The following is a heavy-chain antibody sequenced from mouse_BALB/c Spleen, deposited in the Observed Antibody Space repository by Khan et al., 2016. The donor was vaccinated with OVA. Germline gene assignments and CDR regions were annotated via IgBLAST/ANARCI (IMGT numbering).Heavy chain of an antibody. V-gene: IGHV5-9-3*01. J-gene: IGHJ3*01. CDR3: ARQLRLRRGFAY. CDR1: GFTFSSYA. CDR2: ISSGGSYT. D-gene: IGHD1-2*01. Sequence: EVQGVESGGGLVKPGGSLKLSCAASGFTFSSYAMSWVRQTPEKRLEWVATISSGGSYTYYPDSVKGRFTISRDNAKNTLYLQMSSLRSEDTAMYYCARQLRLRRGFAYGGQGTLVTVSA.